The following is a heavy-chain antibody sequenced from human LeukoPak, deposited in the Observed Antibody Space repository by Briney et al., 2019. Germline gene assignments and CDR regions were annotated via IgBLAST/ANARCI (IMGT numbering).Heavy chain of an antibody. V-gene: IGHV3-21*01. CDR1: GFTFSSYS. CDR2: ISSSSSYI. J-gene: IGHJ6*02. D-gene: IGHD3-10*01. CDR3: ARDHFYYGSGRPAGCLDV. Sequence: TGGSLRLSCAASGFTFSSYSMNWVRQAPGKGLEWVSSISSSSSYIYYADSVKGRFTISRDNAKNSLYLQMNSLRAEDTAVYYCARDHFYYGSGRPAGCLDVWGQGTTVTVSS.